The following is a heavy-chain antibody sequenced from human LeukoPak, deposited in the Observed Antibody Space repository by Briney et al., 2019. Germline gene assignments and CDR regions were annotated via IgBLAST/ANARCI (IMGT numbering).Heavy chain of an antibody. CDR3: AMGSRAAAATGYFQH. CDR2: IWYDGSNK. V-gene: IGHV3-33*01. J-gene: IGHJ1*01. Sequence: AGGSLRLSCAASGFTFSSYGMHWVRQAPGKGLEWVAVIWYDGSNKYYADSVKGRFTISRDNSKNTLYLQMNSLRAEDTAVYYCAMGSRAAAATGYFQHWGQGTLVTVSS. CDR1: GFTFSSYG. D-gene: IGHD6-13*01.